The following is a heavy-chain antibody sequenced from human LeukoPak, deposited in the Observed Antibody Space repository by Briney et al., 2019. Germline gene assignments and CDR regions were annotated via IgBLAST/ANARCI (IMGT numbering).Heavy chain of an antibody. J-gene: IGHJ6*02. Sequence: GGSLRLSCAASGFTFSLHSMNWVRQAPGKGLEWVSVIYSGGSTYYADSVKGRFTISRDNSKNTLYLQMNSLRAEDTAVYYCARFVVRGMDVWGQGTTVTVSS. CDR1: GFTFSLHS. D-gene: IGHD2-21*01. CDR2: IYSGGST. CDR3: ARFVVRGMDV. V-gene: IGHV3-66*01.